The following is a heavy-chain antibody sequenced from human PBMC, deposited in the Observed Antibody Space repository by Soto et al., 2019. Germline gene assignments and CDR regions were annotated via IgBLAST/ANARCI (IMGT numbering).Heavy chain of an antibody. J-gene: IGHJ6*02. CDR1: GGSISSKSYS. CDR2: IYYSGST. Sequence: LTCSVSGGSISSKSYSWGWIRQPPGKGLEWIGYIYYSGSTYYNPSLQSRVTISVDTSKNQFSLKLSTVTAADTAVYYFAMSLVSSGYYPRWYYYGMDVWGQGTTVTVSS. V-gene: IGHV4-31*03. CDR3: AMSLVSSGYYPRWYYYGMDV. D-gene: IGHD3-22*01.